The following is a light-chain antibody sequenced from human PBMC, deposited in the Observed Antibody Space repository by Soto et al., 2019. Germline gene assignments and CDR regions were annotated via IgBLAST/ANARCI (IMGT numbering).Light chain of an antibody. CDR1: QSVDSH. J-gene: IGKJ3*01. CDR3: QQNYNFPPT. CDR2: ASS. V-gene: IGKV1-39*01. Sequence: DIQMTQFPSSLSASVGDRVTITCRASQSVDSHLNWYQQKPGKAPKLLIYASSILQSGVPSRFSGSGSGADLPLTIRDLLPVDGATYYCQQNYNFPPTFGPGTKVDVK.